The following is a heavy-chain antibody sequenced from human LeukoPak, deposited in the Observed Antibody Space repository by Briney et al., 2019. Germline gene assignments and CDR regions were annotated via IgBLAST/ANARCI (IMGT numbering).Heavy chain of an antibody. CDR1: GFTFSSYG. CDR2: ISYDGSNK. D-gene: IGHD3-16*01. Sequence: GRSLRLSCAASGFTFSSYGMHWVRQAPGKGLEWVAVISYDGSNKYYADSVKGRFTISRDNSKNTLYLQMNSLTVEDTAVYYCAKDDGGEYHLFDSWGQGTLVTVSS. V-gene: IGHV3-30*18. CDR3: AKDDGGEYHLFDS. J-gene: IGHJ4*02.